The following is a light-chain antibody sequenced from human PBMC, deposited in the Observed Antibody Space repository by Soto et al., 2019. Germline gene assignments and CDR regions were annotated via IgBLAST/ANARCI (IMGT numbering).Light chain of an antibody. Sequence: EIVMTQSPGTLSLSPGERATLSCRASQNVSSNLLVWYQQHPGQAPRLLIYGASSRATGIPDRFSGSGSGTDFTLTISRLEADDVAVYHCHQYGSSVRAFGQGTKVDIK. CDR1: QNVSSNL. CDR3: HQYGSSVRA. V-gene: IGKV3-20*01. J-gene: IGKJ1*01. CDR2: GAS.